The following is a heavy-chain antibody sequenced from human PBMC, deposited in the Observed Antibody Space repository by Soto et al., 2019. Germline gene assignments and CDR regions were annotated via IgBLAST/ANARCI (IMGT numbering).Heavy chain of an antibody. CDR3: ARRDGPGFFRCFDT. J-gene: IGHJ4*02. D-gene: IGHD3-9*01. V-gene: IGHV1-69*06. CDR1: AGSFSTNP. Sequence: QVQLVQSGAEVTKPGSTVKVSCKTSAGSFSTNPISWVRQAPGQGLEWMGGSVPTFNTGNYAQKVRGRLTITADKSTGTAYMELTNVTSEDTAVYFCARRDGPGFFRCFDTWGRGTLISVSS. CDR2: SVPTFNTG.